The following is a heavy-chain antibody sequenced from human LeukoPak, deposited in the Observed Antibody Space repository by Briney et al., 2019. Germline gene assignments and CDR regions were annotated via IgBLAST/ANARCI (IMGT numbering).Heavy chain of an antibody. D-gene: IGHD2-2*01. Sequence: GGSLRLSCAASGFTFSSYAMSWVRQAPGKGLEWVSAISGSGGSTYYADSVKGRFTISRDNSKNTLYLQMNSLRAEDTAVYYCARDWSSFVVVPAAMYYWGQGTLVTVSS. J-gene: IGHJ4*02. CDR1: GFTFSSYA. CDR2: ISGSGGST. V-gene: IGHV3-23*01. CDR3: ARDWSSFVVVPAAMYY.